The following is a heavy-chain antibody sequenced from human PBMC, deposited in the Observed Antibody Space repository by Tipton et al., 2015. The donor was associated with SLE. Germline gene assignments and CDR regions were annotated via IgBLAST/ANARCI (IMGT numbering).Heavy chain of an antibody. CDR2: IIPIFGPA. CDR3: ARDLMAAAFLDAFDI. D-gene: IGHD6-13*01. J-gene: IGHJ3*02. V-gene: IGHV1-69*05. Sequence: QSGPEVKKPGSSVKVSCKASGGTFSSYAITWVRQAPGQGLEWMGGIIPIFGPANYAQKFQGRVTITTDESTSTAYMELSSLRSEDTAVYYCARDLMAAAFLDAFDIWGQGTMVTVSS. CDR1: GGTFSSYA.